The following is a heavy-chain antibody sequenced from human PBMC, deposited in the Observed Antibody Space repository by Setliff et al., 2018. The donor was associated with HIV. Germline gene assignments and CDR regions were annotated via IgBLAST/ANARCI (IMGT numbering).Heavy chain of an antibody. V-gene: IGHV3-11*04. Sequence: GGSLRLSCAASGFTFSDYYMSWIRQAPGKGLEWLSYITSSGTGIYYAASVKGRFTISRDNAKNSLYLQMNSLRAEDTAVYYCARDGIGDTSGFFDSWGQGTLVTVSS. CDR3: ARDGIGDTSGFFDS. CDR2: ITSSGTGI. D-gene: IGHD3-22*01. CDR1: GFTFSDYY. J-gene: IGHJ4*02.